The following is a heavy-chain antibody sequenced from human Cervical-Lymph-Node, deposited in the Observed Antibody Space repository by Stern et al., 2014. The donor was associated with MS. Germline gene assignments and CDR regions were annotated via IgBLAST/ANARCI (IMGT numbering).Heavy chain of an antibody. V-gene: IGHV4-30-4*01. J-gene: IGHJ4*02. CDR2: IHNCGTT. D-gene: IGHD5-24*01. CDR1: GGSISSAEYY. Sequence: QLQLQESGPGLVKPSQTLSLTCAVTGGSISSAEYYWSWIRQSPGNGLEWIGSIHNCGTTYYNPSLKSRVTISVDTSKNQFSLKLRSVTAADTAVYYCSRDADGYSLVFGYWGRGTLVTVSS. CDR3: SRDADGYSLVFGY.